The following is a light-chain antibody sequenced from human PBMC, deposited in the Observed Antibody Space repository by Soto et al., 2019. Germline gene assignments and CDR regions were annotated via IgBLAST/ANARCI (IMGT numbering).Light chain of an antibody. CDR2: GAS. J-gene: IGKJ1*01. Sequence: EIVLTQSPGTLSLSPGERATLSCRASQSLSSNYLAWYQQKPGQAPRFLIYGASSRATGIPDRFSGSGSGTDFTLTISRLEPEDFAVYYCQQYGSSPPTFGQGTKVEIK. CDR1: QSLSSNY. V-gene: IGKV3-20*01. CDR3: QQYGSSPPT.